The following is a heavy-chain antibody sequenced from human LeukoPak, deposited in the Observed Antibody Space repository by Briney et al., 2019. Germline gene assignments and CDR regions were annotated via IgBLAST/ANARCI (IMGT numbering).Heavy chain of an antibody. CDR3: AKVRGSAKLAPDY. V-gene: IGHV3-23*01. CDR1: GFTFSSYA. D-gene: IGHD5-18*01. J-gene: IGHJ4*02. CDR2: ISGSGGST. Sequence: PGGSLRLSCAASGFTFSSYAMSWVRQAPGKGLEWVSAISGSGGSTYYADSVKGRFTISRDNSKNTLYLQVNSLRAEDTAVYYCAKVRGSAKLAPDYWGQGTLVTVSS.